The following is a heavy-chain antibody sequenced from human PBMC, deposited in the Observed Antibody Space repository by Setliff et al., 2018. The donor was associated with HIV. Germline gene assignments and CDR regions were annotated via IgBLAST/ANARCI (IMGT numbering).Heavy chain of an antibody. V-gene: IGHV4-4*09. CDR2: IYISGTT. CDR1: GGSISTSY. J-gene: IGHJ3*02. Sequence: SETLSLTCTVSGGSISTSYWHWIRQPPGKGLEWIAYIYISGTTNYNPSLKSRVTISLDTSRNQFSLKLGSVTAADTAMYYCAREHCSGGSCNGFDIWGQGTMVTVSS. D-gene: IGHD2-15*01. CDR3: AREHCSGGSCNGFDI.